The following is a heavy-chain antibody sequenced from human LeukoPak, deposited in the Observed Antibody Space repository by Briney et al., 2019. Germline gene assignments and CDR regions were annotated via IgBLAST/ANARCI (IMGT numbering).Heavy chain of an antibody. J-gene: IGHJ4*02. Sequence: GGSLRLSCAASGFTFSNYNMNWVRQAPGKGLEWVSSISSSSSYIYYADSVKGRFTISRDNTKNSLYLQMNSLRAEDTAVYYCARDSPYGTSGYWGQGTLVTVSS. CDR2: ISSSSSYI. D-gene: IGHD4-17*01. CDR1: GFTFSNYN. CDR3: ARDSPYGTSGY. V-gene: IGHV3-21*01.